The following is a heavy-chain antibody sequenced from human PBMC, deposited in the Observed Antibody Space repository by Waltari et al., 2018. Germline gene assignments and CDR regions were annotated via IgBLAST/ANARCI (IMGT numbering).Heavy chain of an antibody. V-gene: IGHV4-34*01. CDR1: GGSFSGYF. Sequence: QVQLQQWGAGLLKPSETLSLTCAVSGGSFSGYFWNWIRQAPGQGLEWIAEIDHSGSTNSNPSLTSRVTISLDMSKNLFSLNLGSVTAADTAVFFCARGASVVTPWRRIMDVWGQGTTVTVSS. D-gene: IGHD2-21*02. J-gene: IGHJ6*02. CDR3: ARGASVVTPWRRIMDV. CDR2: IDHSGST.